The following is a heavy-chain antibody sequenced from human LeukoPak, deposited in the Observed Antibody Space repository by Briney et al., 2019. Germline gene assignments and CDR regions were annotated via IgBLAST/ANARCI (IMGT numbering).Heavy chain of an antibody. CDR2: VYQVGTT. J-gene: IGHJ3*02. D-gene: IGHD6-13*01. V-gene: IGHV4-38-2*02. CDR1: GYSISSGYF. Sequence: ASETLSLTCTVSGYSISSGYFWGWIRQPPGKGLEWIGVYQVGTTDYNPSLKRRVTLSVDRSKNQMSLKLSSVTAADTAVYYCARCLGFLIGSSWYPDAFDIWGQGTMVTVSS. CDR3: ARCLGFLIGSSWYPDAFDI.